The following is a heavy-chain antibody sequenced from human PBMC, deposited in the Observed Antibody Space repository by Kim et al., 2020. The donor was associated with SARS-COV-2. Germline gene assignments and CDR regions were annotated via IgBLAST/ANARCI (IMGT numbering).Heavy chain of an antibody. CDR3: STLWLGERSYYYYGMDV. Sequence: GGSLRLSCAASGFTFDDYAMHWVRQAPGKGLEWVSGISWNSGSIGYADSVKGRFTISRDNAKNSLYLQMNSLRAEDTALYYCSTLWLGERSYYYYGMDV. J-gene: IGHJ6*01. D-gene: IGHD3-10*01. V-gene: IGHV3-9*01. CDR1: GFTFDDYA. CDR2: ISWNSGSI.